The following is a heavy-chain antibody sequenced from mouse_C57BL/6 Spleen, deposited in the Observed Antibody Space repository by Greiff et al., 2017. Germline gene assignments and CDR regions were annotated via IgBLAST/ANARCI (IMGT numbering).Heavy chain of an antibody. J-gene: IGHJ4*01. CDR2: IHPSDSDT. D-gene: IGHD2-4*01. V-gene: IGHV1-74*01. Sequence: VQLQQPGAVLVKPGASVKVSCKASGYTFTSYWMHWVKQRPGQGLAWIGRIHPSDSDTNYKQKFKGKATLTVDKSSSTAYMQLSSLTSEDSAVYYCVMGLYDDDRYYAMGYGGQGTSVTVSS. CDR3: VMGLYDDDRYYAMGY. CDR1: GYTFTSYW.